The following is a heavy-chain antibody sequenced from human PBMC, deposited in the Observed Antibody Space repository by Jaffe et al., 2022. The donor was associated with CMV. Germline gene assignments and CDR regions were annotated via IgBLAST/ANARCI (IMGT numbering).Heavy chain of an antibody. CDR2: INSDGSST. Sequence: EVQLVESGGGLVQPGGSLRLSCAASGFTFSSYWMHWVRQAPGKGLVWVSRINSDGSSTSYADSVKGRFTISRDNAKNTLYLQMNSLRAEDTAVYYCARVRGINWNYYYYYYGMDVWGQGTTVTVSS. V-gene: IGHV3-74*01. CDR1: GFTFSSYW. D-gene: IGHD1-7*01. CDR3: ARVRGINWNYYYYYYGMDV. J-gene: IGHJ6*02.